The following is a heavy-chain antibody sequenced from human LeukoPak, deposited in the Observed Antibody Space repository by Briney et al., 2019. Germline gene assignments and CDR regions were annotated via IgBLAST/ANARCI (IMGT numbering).Heavy chain of an antibody. CDR2: INPSGGTT. J-gene: IGHJ4*02. D-gene: IGHD1-26*01. V-gene: IGHV1-46*01. CDR3: SRDLGGSYNDY. Sequence: ASVKVSCKASGYTFSTYYMHWGRQAPGQGLEWVGVINPSGGTTTYAQKFQGRVTMTRDTSTSTVYMELSSLRIEDTAVYYCSRDLGGSYNDYWGQGTMVTVSS. CDR1: GYTFSTYY.